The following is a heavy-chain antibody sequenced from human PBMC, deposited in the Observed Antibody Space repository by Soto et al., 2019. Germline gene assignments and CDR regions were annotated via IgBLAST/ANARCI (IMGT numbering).Heavy chain of an antibody. D-gene: IGHD3-22*01. J-gene: IGHJ4*02. CDR2: ISAYNGNT. V-gene: IGHV1-18*01. Sequence: ASVKVSCKASGYTFTSYGISWVRQAPGQGLEWMGWISAYNGNTNYAQKLQGRVTMTTDTSTSTAYMELRSLRSDDTAVYYCATGEYYYDSSGSIAHHKYFDYWGQGTLVTVSS. CDR1: GYTFTSYG. CDR3: ATGEYYYDSSGSIAHHKYFDY.